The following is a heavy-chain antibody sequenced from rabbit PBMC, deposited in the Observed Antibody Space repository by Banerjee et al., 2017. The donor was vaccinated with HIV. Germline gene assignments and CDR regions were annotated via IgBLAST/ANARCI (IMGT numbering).Heavy chain of an antibody. Sequence: QEQLEESGGDLVKPEGSLTLTCTASGFSFIVGHDICWVRQAPGKGLEWIGCIYTLTGNTAYASRAKGRFTISKTSSTTVTLQMTSLTAADTATYFCAREVVYVDGDVDLWGQGTLVTVS. V-gene: IGHV1S45*01. J-gene: IGHJ4*01. CDR1: GFSFIVGHD. CDR3: AREVVYVDGDVDL. CDR2: IYTLTGNT. D-gene: IGHD2-1*01.